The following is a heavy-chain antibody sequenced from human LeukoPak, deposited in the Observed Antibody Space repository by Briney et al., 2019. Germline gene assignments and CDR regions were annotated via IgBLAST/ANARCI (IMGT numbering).Heavy chain of an antibody. Sequence: ASVKVSCKASGYTFTSYGISWVRQAPGQGLEWMGRIIPILGIANYAQKFQGRVTITADKSTSTAYMELSSLRSEDTAVYYCAKDRYDILTNYFDYWGQGTLVTVSS. V-gene: IGHV1-69*04. D-gene: IGHD3-9*01. CDR1: GYTFTSYG. J-gene: IGHJ4*02. CDR2: IIPILGIA. CDR3: AKDRYDILTNYFDY.